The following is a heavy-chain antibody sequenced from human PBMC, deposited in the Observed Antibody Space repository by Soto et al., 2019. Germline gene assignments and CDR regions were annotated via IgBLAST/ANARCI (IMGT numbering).Heavy chain of an antibody. CDR1: GFTFSSYG. V-gene: IGHV3-33*01. CDR2: IWYDGSNK. Sequence: GGSLSLSCAASGFTFSSYGMHWVRQAPVKGLEWVAVIWYDGSNKYYADSLKGRFTISRDNSKKTLYLRVNSLRAEDTAVYFCARDDYDSSGYYYVDYWGQGTLVTVSS. D-gene: IGHD3-22*01. J-gene: IGHJ4*02. CDR3: ARDDYDSSGYYYVDY.